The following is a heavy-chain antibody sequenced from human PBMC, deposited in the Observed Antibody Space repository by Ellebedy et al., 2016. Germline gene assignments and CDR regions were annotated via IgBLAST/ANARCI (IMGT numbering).Heavy chain of an antibody. D-gene: IGHD6-13*01. CDR3: ASEDYSGTFRYWYFDL. J-gene: IGHJ2*01. Sequence: GGSLRLSCAASGFTFSSYWMSWVRQAPGKGLEWVSGISGSGDSTYYADSVKGRFTISRDNSKNTLYLQMNSLRADETAVYYCASEDYSGTFRYWYFDLWGRGTLVTVSS. CDR1: GFTFSSYW. CDR2: ISGSGDST. V-gene: IGHV3-23*01.